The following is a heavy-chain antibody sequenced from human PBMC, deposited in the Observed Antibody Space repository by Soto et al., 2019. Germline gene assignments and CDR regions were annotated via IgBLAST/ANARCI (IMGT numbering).Heavy chain of an antibody. CDR3: ERPSSGWENWFDP. Sequence: EVQLVESGGGLVQPGGSLRLSCAASGFTFNSYSMNWVRQAPGKGLEWVAYISSSSTTKYYTDSVKGRFTISRDNAKNSLYLQMNRLRDDDTAVYYCERPSSGWENWFDPWGQGTLVTVSS. V-gene: IGHV3-48*02. CDR2: ISSSSTTK. D-gene: IGHD6-19*01. CDR1: GFTFNSYS. J-gene: IGHJ5*02.